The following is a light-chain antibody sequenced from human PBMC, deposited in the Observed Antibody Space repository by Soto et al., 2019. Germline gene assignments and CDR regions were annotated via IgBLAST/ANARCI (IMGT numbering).Light chain of an antibody. CDR1: ENIYTN. CDR3: RQYGRSLEFA. V-gene: IGKV3-20*01. Sequence: EIVMTQSPATLSVSPGERATLSCRASENIYTNLAWYQQKPGQAPRLLIYGASNRAAGIPARFSGSGSGTDFTLTISRLDPEDFAVYYCRQYGRSLEFAVGGGTKVDIK. J-gene: IGKJ4*01. CDR2: GAS.